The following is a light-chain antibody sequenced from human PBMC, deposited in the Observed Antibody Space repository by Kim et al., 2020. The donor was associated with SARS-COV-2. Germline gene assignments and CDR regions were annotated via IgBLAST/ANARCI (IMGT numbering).Light chain of an antibody. J-gene: IGLJ2*01. Sequence: SSELTQDPAVSVALGQTVRITCQGDTLGSHYISWYQQKPRQAPVLVIHGENNRPSGIADRLSGSSSGNTASLTISGAQAEDEADYYCSSRDSSGDHLVFGGGTQLTVL. CDR1: TLGSHY. V-gene: IGLV3-19*01. CDR3: SSRDSSGDHLV. CDR2: GEN.